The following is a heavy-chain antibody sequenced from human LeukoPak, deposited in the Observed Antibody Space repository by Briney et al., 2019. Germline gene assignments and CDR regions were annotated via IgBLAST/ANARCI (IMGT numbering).Heavy chain of an antibody. CDR1: GFTFSSYW. J-gene: IGHJ6*02. V-gene: IGHV3-7*01. Sequence: GGSLRLSCAASGFTFSSYWMSWVRQAPGKGLEWVANIKQDGSEKYYVDPVKGRFTISRDNAKNSLYLQMNSLRAEDTAVYYCARDMAPLMRFGLYGMDVWGQGTTVTVSS. CDR2: IKQDGSEK. CDR3: ARDMAPLMRFGLYGMDV. D-gene: IGHD3-10*01.